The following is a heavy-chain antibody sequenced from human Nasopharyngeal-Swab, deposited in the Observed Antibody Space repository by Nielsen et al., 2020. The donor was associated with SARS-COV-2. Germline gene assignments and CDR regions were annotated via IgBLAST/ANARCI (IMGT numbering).Heavy chain of an antibody. Sequence: RQAPGKGLEWIGSIYYNGSTYYNPSLKSRVAISVDTSKNQFSLKLSSVTAADTAVYYCARETNPMEEYGMDVWGQGTTVTVSS. D-gene: IGHD1-1*01. CDR3: ARETNPMEEYGMDV. J-gene: IGHJ6*02. CDR2: IYYNGST. V-gene: IGHV4-39*07.